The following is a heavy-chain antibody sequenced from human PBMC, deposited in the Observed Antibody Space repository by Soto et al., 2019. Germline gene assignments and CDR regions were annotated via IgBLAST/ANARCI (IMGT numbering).Heavy chain of an antibody. CDR1: GGSIISSSYY. D-gene: IGHD2-15*01. J-gene: IGHJ4*02. V-gene: IGHV4-39*01. CDR3: ARQRKLYYFDY. CDR2: IYYSGST. Sequence: LSLTCTVSGGSIISSSYYWGWIRQPPGKGLEWIGSIYYSGSTYYNPSLKSRVTISVDTSKNQFSLKLSSVTAADTAVYYCARQRKLYYFDYWGQGTLVTVSS.